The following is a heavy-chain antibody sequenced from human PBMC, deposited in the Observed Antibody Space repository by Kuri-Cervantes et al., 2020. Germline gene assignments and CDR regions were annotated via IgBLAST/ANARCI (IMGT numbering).Heavy chain of an antibody. CDR1: GFTFRSYA. CDR3: AKMRSGYGDYANAFDI. Sequence: GESLKISCAASGFTFRSYAMSWVRQAPGKGLEWVSAISGSGGSTYYADSVKGRFTISRDNSKNTLYLQMNSLRAEDTAVYYCAKMRSGYGDYANAFDIWGQGTMVTVSS. D-gene: IGHD4-17*01. V-gene: IGHV3-23*01. CDR2: ISGSGGST. J-gene: IGHJ3*02.